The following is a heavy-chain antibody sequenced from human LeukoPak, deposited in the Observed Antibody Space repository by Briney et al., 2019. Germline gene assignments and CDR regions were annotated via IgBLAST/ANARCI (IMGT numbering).Heavy chain of an antibody. CDR2: INPNSGGT. J-gene: IGHJ5*02. D-gene: IGHD3-22*01. CDR3: ARGNYYDSSGYDNWFDP. CDR1: GYTFTGYY. Sequence: GASVKVSCKPSGYTFTGYYMHWVRQAPGQGLEWMGWINPNSGGTNYAQKFQGRVTMTRDTSISTAYMELSRLRSDDTAVYYCARGNYYDSSGYDNWFDPWGQGTLVTVSS. V-gene: IGHV1-2*02.